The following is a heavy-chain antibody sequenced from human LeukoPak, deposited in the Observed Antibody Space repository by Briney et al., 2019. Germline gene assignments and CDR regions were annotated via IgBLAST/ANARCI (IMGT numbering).Heavy chain of an antibody. J-gene: IGHJ5*02. D-gene: IGHD3-10*01. CDR2: INHSGGT. Sequence: SETLSLTCTVSGGSISSYYWSWIRQPPGKGLEWIGEINHSGGTNYNPSLKSRVTMSVDTSKNQFSLKLSSVTAADTAVYYCARRGPPRTLLRGVKSGWFDPWGQGTLVTVSS. CDR1: GGSISSYY. V-gene: IGHV4-34*01. CDR3: ARRGPPRTLLRGVKSGWFDP.